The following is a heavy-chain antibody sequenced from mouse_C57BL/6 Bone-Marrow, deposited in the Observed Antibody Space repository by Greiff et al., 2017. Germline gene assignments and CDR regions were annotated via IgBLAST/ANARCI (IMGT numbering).Heavy chain of an antibody. CDR3: TRRGDYEGVSWFAY. CDR1: GFTFSSYA. D-gene: IGHD2-4*01. J-gene: IGHJ3*01. Sequence: EVKLMESGEGLVKPGGSLKLSCAASGFTFSSYAMSWVRQTPEKRLEWVAYISSGGDYIYYADTVKGRFTISRDNARNTLYLQMSSLKSEDTAMYYCTRRGDYEGVSWFAYWGQGTLVTVSA. V-gene: IGHV5S21*01. CDR2: ISSGGDYI.